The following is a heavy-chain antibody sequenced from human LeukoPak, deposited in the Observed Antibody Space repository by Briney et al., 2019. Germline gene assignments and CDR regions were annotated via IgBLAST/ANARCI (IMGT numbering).Heavy chain of an antibody. Sequence: SETLSLTCTVSGASISRYYWSWIRQPPGKGLEWLGYIYYSGSTNYNPSLKSRVTISVDTSKNQFSLKLSSVTAADTAVYYCARQGRDGYTYYYYYYMDVWGKGTTVTVSS. CDR2: IYYSGST. D-gene: IGHD5-24*01. V-gene: IGHV4-59*08. CDR1: GASISRYY. J-gene: IGHJ6*03. CDR3: ARQGRDGYTYYYYYYMDV.